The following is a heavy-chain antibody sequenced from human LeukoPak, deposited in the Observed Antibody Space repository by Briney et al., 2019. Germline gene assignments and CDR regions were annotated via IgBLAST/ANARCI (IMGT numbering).Heavy chain of an antibody. D-gene: IGHD3-22*01. J-gene: IGHJ5*02. CDR1: SYTFTSYG. CDR2: ISGYNGYT. Sequence: ASVKVSCKASSYTFTSYGISWVRQAPGQGLEWMGWISGYNGYTHYAHNLQGRVTMTTDTSTSTAYMELRSLRSDDTAVYYCARDEARYSSGYYPNWFDPWGQGTLVTVSS. CDR3: ARDEARYSSGYYPNWFDP. V-gene: IGHV1-18*01.